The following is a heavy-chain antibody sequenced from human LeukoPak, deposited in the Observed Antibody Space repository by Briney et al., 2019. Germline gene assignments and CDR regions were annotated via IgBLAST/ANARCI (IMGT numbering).Heavy chain of an antibody. J-gene: IGHJ6*03. CDR1: GFTFSSYS. V-gene: IGHV3-48*01. CDR2: ISSSSSTI. CDR3: ARDGSWYGDYYYYYMDV. D-gene: IGHD6-13*01. Sequence: GGSLRLSCAASGFTFSSYSMNWVRQAPGRGLEWVSYISSSSSTIYYADSVKGRFTISRDNAKNSLYLQMNSLRAEDTAVYYCARDGSWYGDYYYYYMDVWGKGTTVTVSS.